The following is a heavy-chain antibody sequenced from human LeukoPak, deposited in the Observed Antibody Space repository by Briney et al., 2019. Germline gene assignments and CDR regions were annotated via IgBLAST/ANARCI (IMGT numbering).Heavy chain of an antibody. D-gene: IGHD3-22*01. CDR1: GGSISSYY. CDR3: ARGLGLDEYYYDSSGYLDY. V-gene: IGHV4-59*01. Sequence: PSETLSLTCTVSGGSISSYYWSWIRQTPGKGLEWIGYIYSSGSTNYNPSLKSRVTISVDTCKNQFSLKLSSVTAADTAVYYCARGLGLDEYYYDSSGYLDYWGQGTLVTVSS. CDR2: IYSSGST. J-gene: IGHJ4*02.